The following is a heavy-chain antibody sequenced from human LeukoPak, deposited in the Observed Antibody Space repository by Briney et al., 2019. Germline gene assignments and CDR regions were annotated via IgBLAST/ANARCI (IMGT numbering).Heavy chain of an antibody. CDR2: ISGSGDGT. Sequence: GGSLRLSCTSSGFTFSSDAMTWVRQAPGKGLEWVSSISGSGDGTYYAGSVKGRFTISGDNSKNTLYLQMNSLRAEDTAVYYCANKPAGFDPWGQGTLVTVSS. D-gene: IGHD1-14*01. V-gene: IGHV3-23*01. CDR1: GFTFSSDA. J-gene: IGHJ5*02. CDR3: ANKPAGFDP.